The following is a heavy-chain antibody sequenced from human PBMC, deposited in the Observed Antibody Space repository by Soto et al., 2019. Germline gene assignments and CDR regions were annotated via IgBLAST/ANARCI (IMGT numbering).Heavy chain of an antibody. J-gene: IGHJ4*02. Sequence: ASVKVSCKASGYTFTSYGISWVRQAPGQGLGWMGWISAYNGNTNYAQKLQGRVTMTTDTSTSTAYMELRSLRSDDTAVYYCARDLYYYDSSGQGSGYWGQGTLVTVPQ. CDR3: ARDLYYYDSSGQGSGY. CDR1: GYTFTSYG. V-gene: IGHV1-18*01. D-gene: IGHD3-22*01. CDR2: ISAYNGNT.